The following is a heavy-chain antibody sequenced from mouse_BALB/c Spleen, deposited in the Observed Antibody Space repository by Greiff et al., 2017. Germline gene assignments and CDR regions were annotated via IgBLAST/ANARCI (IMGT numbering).Heavy chain of an antibody. CDR1: GFTFSSYA. CDR3: ARRGGYGNYGGGAMDY. D-gene: IGHD2-10*02. V-gene: IGHV5-9-1*01. Sequence: DVMLVESGGGLVKPGGSLKLSCAASGFTFSSYAMSWVRQTPEKRLEWVATISSGGSYTYYPDSVKGRFTISRDNAKNTLYLQMSSLRSEDTAMYYCARRGGYGNYGGGAMDYWGQGTSVTVSS. J-gene: IGHJ4*01. CDR2: ISSGGSYT.